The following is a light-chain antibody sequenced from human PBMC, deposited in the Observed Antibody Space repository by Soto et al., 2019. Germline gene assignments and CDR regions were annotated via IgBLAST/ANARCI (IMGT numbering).Light chain of an antibody. Sequence: QSALTQPASVSGSPGQSITISCTGTSSDVGNYKYVSWYQQHPGKAPKLMIYEVSNRPSGVSNRFSGSKSGNTASLTISGLQAEDETDYYCFSYTSSGTXVFGTGTKVNV. V-gene: IGLV2-14*01. CDR2: EVS. CDR1: SSDVGNYKY. J-gene: IGLJ1*01. CDR3: FSYTSSGTXV.